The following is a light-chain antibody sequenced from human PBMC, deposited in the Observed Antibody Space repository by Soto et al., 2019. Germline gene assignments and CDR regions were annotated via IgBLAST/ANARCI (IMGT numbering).Light chain of an antibody. CDR2: GAS. Sequence: EIVLTQSPGTLSLSPGERATLSCRASQSVSSSYLAWYQQKPDQAPRLLIYGASSRATGIPDRFSGSGSGTDFTLTISRLEPEDFAVYYWQQYGSSPRMFGQGTKVEIK. J-gene: IGKJ1*01. CDR3: QQYGSSPRM. V-gene: IGKV3-20*01. CDR1: QSVSSSY.